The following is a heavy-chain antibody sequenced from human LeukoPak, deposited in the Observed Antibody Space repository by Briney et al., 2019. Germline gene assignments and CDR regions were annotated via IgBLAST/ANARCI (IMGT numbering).Heavy chain of an antibody. CDR2: ISTSSSYI. D-gene: IGHD3-16*01. J-gene: IGHJ4*02. V-gene: IGHV3-21*01. CDR1: GFTFSTYS. Sequence: KPGGSLRLSCVASGFTFSTYSMTWVRQAPGKGLEWVSSISTSSSYIYYADSVKGRFTISRDNAKNSLYLQMNSLRAEDTAVYYCARDQGGVGYWGQGTLVTVSS. CDR3: ARDQGGVGY.